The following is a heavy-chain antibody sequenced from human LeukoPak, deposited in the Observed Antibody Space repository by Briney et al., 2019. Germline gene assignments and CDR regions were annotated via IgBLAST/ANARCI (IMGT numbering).Heavy chain of an antibody. D-gene: IGHD3-22*01. V-gene: IGHV1-8*01. Sequence: PMASVKVSCKASGYTFTSYDINWVRQATGHGLEWMGWMNPNSGNTGYAQKFQGRVTMTRNTSISTAYMELSSLRSEDTAVYYCAREGYYDSSGYYNPLDYWGQGPLVTVSS. CDR3: AREGYYDSSGYYNPLDY. CDR2: MNPNSGNT. CDR1: GYTFTSYD. J-gene: IGHJ4*02.